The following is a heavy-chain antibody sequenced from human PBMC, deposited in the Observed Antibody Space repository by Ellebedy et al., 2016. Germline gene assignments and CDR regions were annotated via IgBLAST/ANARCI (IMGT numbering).Heavy chain of an antibody. D-gene: IGHD6-6*01. Sequence: SETLSLTXTVSGGSVDTHYWTWIRQSPGKGLEWIGYVFYGGSTKYNPSLRSRVTISLDTSKNQFSLKVTSVAAADTAVYYCARDVSLYSSSPSFDSWGQGTLVTVSS. CDR3: ARDVSLYSSSPSFDS. V-gene: IGHV4-59*02. CDR2: VFYGGST. CDR1: GGSVDTHY. J-gene: IGHJ4*02.